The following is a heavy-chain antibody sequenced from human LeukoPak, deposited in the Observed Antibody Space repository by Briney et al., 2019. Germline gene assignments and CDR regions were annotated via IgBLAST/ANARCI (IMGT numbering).Heavy chain of an antibody. CDR2: INHSGST. J-gene: IGHJ5*02. CDR1: GESLSGYY. V-gene: IGHV4-34*01. D-gene: IGHD3-10*01. Sequence: SETLSLTCAVNGESLSGYYWSWIRQPPGKGLEWIGEINHSGSTNYNPSLKSRVTISVDTSKNQFSLKLSSVTAADTAVYYCARDSGTTGEVKFDPWGQGTLVTVSS. CDR3: ARDSGTTGEVKFDP.